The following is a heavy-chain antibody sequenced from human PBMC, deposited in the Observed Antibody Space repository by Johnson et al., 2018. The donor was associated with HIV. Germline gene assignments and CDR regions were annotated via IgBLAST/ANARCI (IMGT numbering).Heavy chain of an antibody. D-gene: IGHD6-6*01. CDR1: GFTFDDYT. J-gene: IGHJ3*02. V-gene: IGHV3-43*01. CDR3: AKDLTMYSSSSAAFDI. Sequence: VQLVESGGVVVQPGGSLRLSCAASGFTFDDYTMHWVRQAPGKGLEWVSLISWDGGSTYYADSVKGRFTISRDNRKNSLYLQMNSLRTEDTALYYCAKDLTMYSSSSAAFDIWGQGTMVTVSS. CDR2: ISWDGGST.